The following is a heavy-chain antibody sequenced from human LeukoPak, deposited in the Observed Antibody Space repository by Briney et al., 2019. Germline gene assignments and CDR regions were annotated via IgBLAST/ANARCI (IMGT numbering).Heavy chain of an antibody. J-gene: IGHJ1*01. V-gene: IGHV3-53*01. CDR1: GFTFSSYA. CDR2: IYSGGST. Sequence: GGSLRLSCAASGFTFSSYAMSWVRQAPGKGLEWVSVIYSGGSTYYADSVKSRFTISRDNSKNTLYLQMNSLRAEDTAVYYCARGALGYCTRTSCYPAPEYFQHWGQGTLVTVSS. CDR3: ARGALGYCTRTSCYPAPEYFQH. D-gene: IGHD2-2*01.